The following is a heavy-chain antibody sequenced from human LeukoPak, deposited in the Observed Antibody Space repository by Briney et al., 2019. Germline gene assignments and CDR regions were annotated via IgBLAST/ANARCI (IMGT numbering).Heavy chain of an antibody. CDR2: IYHSGST. J-gene: IGHJ4*02. Sequence: ASDTLSLTCAVSGYSISSGYYWGWIRRPPRKGLEWIGSIYHSGSTYYNPPLKSRVTMSVDTSKNQFSLKLRCVTAADTAVYCCVRDFWSGYSISFDYWGQGTLVTVSS. CDR1: GYSISSGYY. V-gene: IGHV4-38-2*02. D-gene: IGHD3-3*01. CDR3: VRDFWSGYSISFDY.